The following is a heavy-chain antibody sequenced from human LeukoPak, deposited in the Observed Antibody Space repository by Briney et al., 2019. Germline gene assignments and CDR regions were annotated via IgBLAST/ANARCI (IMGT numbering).Heavy chain of an antibody. D-gene: IGHD6-13*01. J-gene: IGHJ4*02. V-gene: IGHV3-23*01. Sequence: PGGSLRLSCAASGFTFRNYAMTWVRQAPGKGLEWVSRISGSGDGTYYADSVKGRFTISRDKSKNTLYLQMNSLRAEDTAVYYCAKRIAAAGWGQGTLVTVSS. CDR1: GFTFRNYA. CDR3: AKRIAAAG. CDR2: ISGSGDGT.